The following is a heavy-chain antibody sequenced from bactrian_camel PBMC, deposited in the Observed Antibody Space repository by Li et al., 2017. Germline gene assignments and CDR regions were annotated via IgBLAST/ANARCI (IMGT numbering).Heavy chain of an antibody. CDR2: ISKGGRT. CDR1: GSTFDEHE. J-gene: IGHJ6*01. D-gene: IGHD6*01. V-gene: IGHV3S53*01. Sequence: HVQLVESGGGSVQPGETLRLSCTSSGSTFDEHEMGWFRQAPGKEREGVATISKGGRTNYADFVKGRFTISQDRAQNMVYLQMNSLEPDDTAMYYCATRSDDTWRCSSFRVADFRYWGQGTQVTVS. CDR3: ATRSDDTWRCSSFRVADFRY.